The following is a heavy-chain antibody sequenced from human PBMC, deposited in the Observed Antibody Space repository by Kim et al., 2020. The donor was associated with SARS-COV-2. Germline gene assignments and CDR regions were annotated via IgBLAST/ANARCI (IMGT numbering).Heavy chain of an antibody. D-gene: IGHD3-22*01. Sequence: SETLSLTCAVYGGSFSGYYWSWIRQPPGKGLEWIGEINHSGSTTYNPSLKSRVTISVDTSKNQFSLKLSSVTAADTAVYSCARVPLSYDSSGPPGSWGQG. CDR2: INHSGST. CDR1: GGSFSGYY. J-gene: IGHJ5*02. V-gene: IGHV4-34*01. CDR3: ARVPLSYDSSGPPGS.